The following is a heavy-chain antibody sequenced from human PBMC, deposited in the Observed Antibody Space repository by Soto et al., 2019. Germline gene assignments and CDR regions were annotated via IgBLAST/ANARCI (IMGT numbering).Heavy chain of an antibody. D-gene: IGHD5-12*01. Sequence: QVQLVQSGAEVKKPGSSVKVSCKASGGTFSSYAISWVRQAPGQGLEWMGGIIPIFGTANYAQKFQSRVTITADKSTSTAYMELSSLRSEDTAVYYCARAQSRDGYKEMGALDIWGQVTMVTVSS. CDR3: ARAQSRDGYKEMGALDI. CDR1: GGTFSSYA. J-gene: IGHJ3*02. CDR2: IIPIFGTA. V-gene: IGHV1-69*06.